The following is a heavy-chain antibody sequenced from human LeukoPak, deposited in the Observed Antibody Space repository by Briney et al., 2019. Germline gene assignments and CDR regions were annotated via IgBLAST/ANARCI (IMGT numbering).Heavy chain of an antibody. CDR2: INPNSGGT. V-gene: IGHV1-2*02. J-gene: IGHJ4*02. D-gene: IGHD3-10*01. Sequence: ASVKVSCKASGYTFTGYYMHWVRQAPGPGLEWMGWINPNSGGTNYSQKFQGRVTMTRDTSISPAYMELSRLRSDDTAVYYCARARGGSGSYYTPYYFDYWGQGTLVTVSS. CDR1: GYTFTGYY. CDR3: ARARGGSGSYYTPYYFDY.